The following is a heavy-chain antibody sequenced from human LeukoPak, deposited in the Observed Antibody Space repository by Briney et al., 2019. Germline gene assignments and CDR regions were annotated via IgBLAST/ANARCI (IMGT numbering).Heavy chain of an antibody. V-gene: IGHV4-59*01. J-gene: IGHJ4*02. Sequence: SETLSLTCTVSGGSISSYYWSWIRQPPGKGLEWIGYIYYSESTNYNPSLKSRVAISVDASKNQFSLKLSSVTAADTAVYYCARGAATIFGVVIKAFDYWGQGTLVTVSS. CDR3: ARGAATIFGVVIKAFDY. D-gene: IGHD3-3*01. CDR2: IYYSEST. CDR1: GGSISSYY.